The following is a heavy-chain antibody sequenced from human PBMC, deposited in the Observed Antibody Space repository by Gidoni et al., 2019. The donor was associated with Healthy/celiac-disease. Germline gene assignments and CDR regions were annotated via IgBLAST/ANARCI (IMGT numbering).Heavy chain of an antibody. CDR1: GGSFSGYY. Sequence: QVQLQQWGAGLLKPSETLSLTCAVYGGSFSGYYWSWIRQPPGKGLEWIGEINHSGSTNYNPSLKSRVTISVDTSKNQFSLKLSSVTAADTAVYYCARGPYYYDSSGGEYFQHWGQGTLVTVSS. CDR3: ARGPYYYDSSGGEYFQH. V-gene: IGHV4-34*01. CDR2: INHSGST. D-gene: IGHD3-22*01. J-gene: IGHJ1*01.